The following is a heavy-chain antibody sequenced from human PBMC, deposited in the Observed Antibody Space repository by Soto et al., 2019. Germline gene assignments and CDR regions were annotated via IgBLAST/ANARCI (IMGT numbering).Heavy chain of an antibody. Sequence: SVKVSCTASGCTFSSYAISWVRQAPGQGLEWMGGIIPIFGTANYAQKFQGRVTITADESTSTAYMELSSLRSEDTAVYYCARDQARYRINWFDPWGQGTLVTVSS. V-gene: IGHV1-69*13. CDR2: IIPIFGTA. CDR1: GCTFSSYA. J-gene: IGHJ5*02. D-gene: IGHD5-18*01. CDR3: ARDQARYRINWFDP.